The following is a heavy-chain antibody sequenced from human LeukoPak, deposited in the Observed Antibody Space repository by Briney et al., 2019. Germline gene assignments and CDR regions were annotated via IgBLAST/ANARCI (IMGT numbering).Heavy chain of an antibody. Sequence: GGSLRLSCAASGITLSSYGMSWVRQAPGKGPEWVAGITGSGGSTNYADSVKGRFTISRDNPKNTLYLQMNSLRAEDTAVYFCAKRGVVIRVILVGFHKEAYYFDSWGQEALVTVSS. D-gene: IGHD3-22*01. CDR1: GITLSSYG. CDR2: ITGSGGST. V-gene: IGHV3-23*01. J-gene: IGHJ4*02. CDR3: AKRGVVIRVILVGFHKEAYYFDS.